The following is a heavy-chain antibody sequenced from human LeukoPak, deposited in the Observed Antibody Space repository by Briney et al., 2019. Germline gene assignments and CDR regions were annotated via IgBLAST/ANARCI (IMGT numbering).Heavy chain of an antibody. J-gene: IGHJ5*02. CDR3: ARGEGGGWFSRKWFDP. CDR2: ISGNGDST. D-gene: IGHD6-19*01. V-gene: IGHV3-64*01. CDR1: GFTFSTCA. Sequence: PGGSLRLSCAASGFTFSTCAMHWVRQAPGKGLEYVAAISGNGDSTYYANSVRGRFTISRDNSKNTLYLQMGSLRVEDMAVYFCARGEGGGWFSRKWFDPWGQGTLVTVPS.